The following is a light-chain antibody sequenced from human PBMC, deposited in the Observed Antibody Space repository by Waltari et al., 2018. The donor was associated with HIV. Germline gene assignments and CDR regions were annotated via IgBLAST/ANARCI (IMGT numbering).Light chain of an antibody. CDR1: SSDVGTYNY. J-gene: IGLJ1*01. CDR2: DVS. Sequence: QSALTQPRSVSGSPGQSVTISCTGTSSDVGTYNYVSWYQQHPGKAPKLILYDVSKRPSGVPDRFSGCKSGNTASLTISGLRVEDEVDYYCCSYAGSSFYVFGTGTQVTVL. V-gene: IGLV2-11*01. CDR3: CSYAGSSFYV.